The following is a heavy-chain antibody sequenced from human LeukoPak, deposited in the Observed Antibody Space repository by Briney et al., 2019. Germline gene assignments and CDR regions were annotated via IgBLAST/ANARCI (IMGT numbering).Heavy chain of an antibody. J-gene: IGHJ1*01. V-gene: IGHV3-23*01. CDR3: AKKRYDSSGYLGYFLH. Sequence: GGSLRLSCAASGFTFTNYAMSWVRQAPGKGLEWVSGISGSGGDTYYADSVKGRFTISRDNSKNTLYLQMNSLRAEDTAVYYCAKKRYDSSGYLGYFLHWGQGTLVTVSS. D-gene: IGHD3-22*01. CDR1: GFTFTNYA. CDR2: ISGSGGDT.